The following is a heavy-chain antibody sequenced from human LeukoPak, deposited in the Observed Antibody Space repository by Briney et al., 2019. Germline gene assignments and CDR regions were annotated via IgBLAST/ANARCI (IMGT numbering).Heavy chain of an antibody. V-gene: IGHV4-59*01. Sequence: PSETLSLTCTVSGGSISSYYWSWIRQPPGKGLEWIGCIHYSGSTTYNPSLKSRVTISIDTSKNQFSLNLKSVTAADTAVYYCARDGRGIEVAGNYYFGMDVWGQGTTVTVS. CDR3: ARDGRGIEVAGNYYFGMDV. D-gene: IGHD6-19*01. J-gene: IGHJ6*02. CDR1: GGSISSYY. CDR2: IHYSGST.